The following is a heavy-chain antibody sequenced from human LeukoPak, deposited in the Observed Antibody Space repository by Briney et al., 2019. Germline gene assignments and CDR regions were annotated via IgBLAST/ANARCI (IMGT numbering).Heavy chain of an antibody. J-gene: IGHJ6*02. V-gene: IGHV3-30-3*01. CDR1: GFTFSSYA. Sequence: GRSLRLSCAASGFTFSSYAMHWVRQAPGKGLEWVAVISYDGSNKYYADSVKGRFTISRDNSKNTLYLQMNSLRAEDTAVYYCARDAGDSGSYYIYYYYGMDVWGQGTTVTVSS. D-gene: IGHD3-10*01. CDR3: ARDAGDSGSYYIYYYYGMDV. CDR2: ISYDGSNK.